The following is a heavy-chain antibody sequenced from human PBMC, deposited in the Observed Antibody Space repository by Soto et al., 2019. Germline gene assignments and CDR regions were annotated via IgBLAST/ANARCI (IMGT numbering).Heavy chain of an antibody. J-gene: IGHJ4*02. CDR3: TKGGIPRRYNIPKVDFDY. CDR2: ISGSGATT. V-gene: IGHV3-23*01. CDR1: GFIFSNYA. Sequence: GGSLRLSCAASGFIFSNYAMSWVRQAPGRGLEWVSAISGSGATTYYPDSVKGRCTISRDNSKNTLYLQVNNLRADDTAVYYCTKGGIPRRYNIPKVDFDYWGQGSLVTVSS. D-gene: IGHD1-1*01.